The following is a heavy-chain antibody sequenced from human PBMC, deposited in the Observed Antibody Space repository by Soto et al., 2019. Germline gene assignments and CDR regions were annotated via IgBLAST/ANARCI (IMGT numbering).Heavy chain of an antibody. CDR2: INHSGST. D-gene: IGHD5-18*01. Sequence: SETLSLTCAVYGGSLSGYYWSWIRQPPGKGLEWIGEINHSGSTNYNPSHKRRVTISVDTSKNQFSLKLSSVIAADTAVYYCAIGHSSYYYYYGMDVWGQGTTVTVSS. CDR3: AIGHSSYYYYYGMDV. CDR1: GGSLSGYY. J-gene: IGHJ6*02. V-gene: IGHV4-34*01.